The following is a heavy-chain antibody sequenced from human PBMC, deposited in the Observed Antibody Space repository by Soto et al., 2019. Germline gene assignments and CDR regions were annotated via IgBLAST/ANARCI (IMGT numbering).Heavy chain of an antibody. CDR3: ARHHDAGYYFDY. J-gene: IGHJ4*02. V-gene: IGHV4-39*01. CDR1: GGSISSSTYY. CDR2: VYKSGGT. Sequence: QLQLQESGPGLVKPSETLSLTCSVSGGSISSSTYYGVWIRQSPGKGLEWIGRVYKSGGTYYNPSLKSRVSMSVDTPINQFSLKINSVTAADTALYYCARHHDAGYYFDYWGQGILVTVSS.